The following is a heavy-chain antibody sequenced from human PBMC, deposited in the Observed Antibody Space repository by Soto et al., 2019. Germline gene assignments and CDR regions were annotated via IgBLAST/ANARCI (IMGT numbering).Heavy chain of an antibody. J-gene: IGHJ5*02. CDR1: GGSLSRNY. CDR2: IYYSGGT. V-gene: IGHV4-59*13. Sequence: PSETLSPPCSISGGSLSRNYWSWIRQPPGKGLEWIGYIYYSGGTNYNPSLKSRVTISLDTSRNEFSLKLSSVTTADTAIYYCARGINYFGPWGQGALVTVSS. CDR3: ARGINYFGP. D-gene: IGHD3-10*01.